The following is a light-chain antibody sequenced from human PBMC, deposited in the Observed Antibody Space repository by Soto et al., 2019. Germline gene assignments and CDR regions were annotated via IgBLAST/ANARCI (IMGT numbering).Light chain of an antibody. V-gene: IGKV2-28*01. Sequence: DIVMTQTPLSLPVTPGEPASISCRSSQSLLHSNGYNYLDWYLQKPGQSPQLMIYLGSNRASGVPDRFSGSGSGTDFTPKISRVEAEDVGVYYCMQALQTPLTFGGGTKVEFK. J-gene: IGKJ4*01. CDR3: MQALQTPLT. CDR1: QSLLHSNGYNY. CDR2: LGS.